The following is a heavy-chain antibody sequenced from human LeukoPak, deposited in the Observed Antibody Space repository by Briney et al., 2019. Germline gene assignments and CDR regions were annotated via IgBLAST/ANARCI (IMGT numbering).Heavy chain of an antibody. D-gene: IGHD1-1*01. J-gene: IGHJ4*02. V-gene: IGHV3-30*18. Sequence: PGRSLRLSCAASGFTFSSSGMHWVRQAPGKGLEWVAVISYDGSDKYYADSVKGRFTIPRDNSKNTLYLQMNSLRAEDTAVYYCAKDRSSNWALDYWGQGTLVTVSS. CDR2: ISYDGSDK. CDR1: GFTFSSSG. CDR3: AKDRSSNWALDY.